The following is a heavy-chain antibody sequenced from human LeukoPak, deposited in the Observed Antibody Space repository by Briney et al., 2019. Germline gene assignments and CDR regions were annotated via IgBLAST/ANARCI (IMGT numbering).Heavy chain of an antibody. Sequence: SETLSLTCTVSGGSISSYYWSWIRQPPGKGLEWIGYIYYSGSTNYNPSLKSRVTISVDTSKNQFSLKLSSVTAADTAVYYCARDYGDYYFDYWGQGTLVTVSS. J-gene: IGHJ4*02. CDR1: GGSISSYY. CDR3: ARDYGDYYFDY. D-gene: IGHD4-17*01. CDR2: IYYSGST. V-gene: IGHV4-59*01.